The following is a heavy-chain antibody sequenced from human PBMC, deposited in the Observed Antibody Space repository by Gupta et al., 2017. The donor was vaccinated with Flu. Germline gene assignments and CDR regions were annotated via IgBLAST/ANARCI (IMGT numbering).Heavy chain of an antibody. D-gene: IGHD2-21*02. J-gene: IGHJ5*02. CDR1: GYTFNHYS. CDR3: AKWSDVTGQTLGFDP. Sequence: QVKLVQSGTEMNKPGASVRVSCQASGYTFNHYSMHLVRQAPGQGLEWMGWINPDDGMTQLSQKFQSRVTITRDTSATTVYMELRRLTSEDTAVYYCAKWSDVTGQTLGFDPWGQGTLVTVSS. CDR2: INPDDGMT. V-gene: IGHV1-3*01.